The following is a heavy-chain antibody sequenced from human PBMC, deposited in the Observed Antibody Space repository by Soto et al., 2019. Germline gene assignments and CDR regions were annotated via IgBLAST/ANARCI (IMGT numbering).Heavy chain of an antibody. CDR3: VRGDKGGFDL. D-gene: IGHD2-21*02. V-gene: IGHV3-74*01. J-gene: IGHJ3*01. Sequence: EVQLVESEGGLVQRGGSRRLSCAASGFTFNYYWRHWVRQAPGQGLVWVSHIHSDGSTTTYADSVKGRFTISRDNAKNTLYLQMNSLRAEDTAVYYCVRGDKGGFDLWGQGTTVTVSS. CDR2: IHSDGSTT. CDR1: GFTFNYYW.